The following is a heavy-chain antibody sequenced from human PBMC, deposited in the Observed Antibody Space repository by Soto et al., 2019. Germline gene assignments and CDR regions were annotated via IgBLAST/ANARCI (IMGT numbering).Heavy chain of an antibody. D-gene: IGHD1-1*01. J-gene: IGHJ4*02. CDR3: ARHGVDGAAQLEYYFDY. Sequence: SETLSLTCTVSGASISSSYYYWGWIRQPPGKGLEWIGSIYYSGSTYYNPSLKSRVTVSVDTSKNQFFLKVTSLTAADTAEYYCARHGVDGAAQLEYYFDYWGQGTLVTVSS. CDR1: GASISSSYYY. CDR2: IYYSGST. V-gene: IGHV4-39*01.